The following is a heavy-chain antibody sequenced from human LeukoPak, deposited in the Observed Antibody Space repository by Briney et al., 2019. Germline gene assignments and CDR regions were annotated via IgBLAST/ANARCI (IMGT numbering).Heavy chain of an antibody. CDR1: GFTFSSYA. CDR2: ISSNGGST. J-gene: IGHJ4*02. V-gene: IGHV3-64*01. Sequence: GGSLTLSCAASGFTFSSYAMHWVRQAPGKGVEYVSAISSNGGSTYYANSVKGRFTIYRDNSKNTLYLQMGSLRAEDVAVYYCARGYGSGSYFPDYWGQGTLVTVSS. D-gene: IGHD3-10*01. CDR3: ARGYGSGSYFPDY.